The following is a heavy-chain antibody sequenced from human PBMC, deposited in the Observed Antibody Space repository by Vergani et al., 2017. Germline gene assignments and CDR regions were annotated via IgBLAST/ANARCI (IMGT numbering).Heavy chain of an antibody. CDR2: LYYSGST. CDR1: GGSLSSYF. Sequence: QVQLQESGPGLVKPSETLSLTCTVSGGSLSSYFWTWIRQPPGKGPEWIGYLYYSGSTNYNPSLKSRVTISVDTSKNQFSLRLSSVTAADTAVYYCARGYAVTKFDYWGQGTLVSVSS. D-gene: IGHD3-16*01. V-gene: IGHV4-59*01. J-gene: IGHJ4*02. CDR3: ARGYAVTKFDY.